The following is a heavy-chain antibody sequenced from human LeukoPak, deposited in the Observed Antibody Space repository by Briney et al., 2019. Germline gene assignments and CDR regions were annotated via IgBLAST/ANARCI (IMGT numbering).Heavy chain of an antibody. D-gene: IGHD1-26*01. CDR1: GYTFTSYY. CDR3: ARPRSPMYSGSHHRLPFDS. V-gene: IGHV1-46*01. J-gene: IGHJ4*02. CDR2: INPSGGST. Sequence: GAPVKVSCKASGYTFTSYYMHWVRQAPGQGLEWMGIINPSGGSTSYAQKFQGRVTMTRDTSTSTVYMELSSLRSEDTAVYYCARPRSPMYSGSHHRLPFDSWGQGTLVTVSS.